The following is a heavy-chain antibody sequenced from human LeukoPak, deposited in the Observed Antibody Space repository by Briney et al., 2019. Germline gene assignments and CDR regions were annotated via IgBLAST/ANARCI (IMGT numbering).Heavy chain of an antibody. CDR1: GFTFSNYA. Sequence: GGSLRLSCAASGFTFSNYAMSWVRQAPGKGLEWVSSISSSSSYIYYADSVKGRFTISRDNAKNSLYLQMNSLRAEDTAVYYCARWYQDYYGSGSYYRLYYYYGMDVWGKGTTVTVSS. V-gene: IGHV3-21*01. D-gene: IGHD3-10*01. CDR3: ARWYQDYYGSGSYYRLYYYYGMDV. J-gene: IGHJ6*04. CDR2: ISSSSSYI.